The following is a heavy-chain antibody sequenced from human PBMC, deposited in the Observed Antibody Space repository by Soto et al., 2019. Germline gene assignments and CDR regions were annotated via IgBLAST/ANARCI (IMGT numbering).Heavy chain of an antibody. CDR1: GYSFTSYC. Sequence: GESLKISCKGSGYSFTSYCIGWVRQMPWKGLEWMGIIYPCDSDTRYSPSFQGQVTISADKSISTAYLQWSSLKASDTAMYYCARSAAAAGPPVDQWGHGTMLTV. CDR2: IYPCDSDT. J-gene: IGHJ4*01. CDR3: ARSAAAAGPPVDQ. V-gene: IGHV5-51*01. D-gene: IGHD6-13*01.